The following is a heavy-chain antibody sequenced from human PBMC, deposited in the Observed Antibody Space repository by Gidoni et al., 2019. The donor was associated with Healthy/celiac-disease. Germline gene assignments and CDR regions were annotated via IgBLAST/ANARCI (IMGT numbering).Heavy chain of an antibody. CDR2: IKSKTDGGTT. V-gene: IGHV3-15*01. J-gene: IGHJ6*02. Sequence: EVKLVESVGGLVKPGGSLRLYCAASGFTFRNAWMSWVRQAPGKGLEWVVRIKSKTDGGTTDYAAPVKGRFTISRDDSKNTLYLQMNSLKTEDTAVYYCTSPYWNYVPYGMDVWGQGTTVTVSS. D-gene: IGHD1-7*01. CDR1: GFTFRNAW. CDR3: TSPYWNYVPYGMDV.